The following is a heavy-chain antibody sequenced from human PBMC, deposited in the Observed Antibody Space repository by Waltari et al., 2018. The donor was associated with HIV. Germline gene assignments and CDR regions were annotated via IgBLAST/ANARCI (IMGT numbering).Heavy chain of an antibody. J-gene: IGHJ4*02. CDR1: GGSFSGSF. D-gene: IGHD1-1*01. V-gene: IGHV4-34*02. Sequence: VQLKQWGAGLLKPSETLSLTCAVYGGSFSGSFWSWIRQSPGEGLEWIGEMNYSGNTKYSPSLKSRVSMSVDTSLNQVSLKLSSVTAADTAVYYCASLHITTSGTEFDFWGQGTVVTVSS. CDR2: MNYSGNT. CDR3: ASLHITTSGTEFDF.